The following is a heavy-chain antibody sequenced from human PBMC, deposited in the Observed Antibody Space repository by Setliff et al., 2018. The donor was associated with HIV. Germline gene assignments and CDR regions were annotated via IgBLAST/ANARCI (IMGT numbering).Heavy chain of an antibody. D-gene: IGHD3-22*01. CDR1: GFTFSRYG. CDR3: AKELAASGLGYFDS. Sequence: PGESLKISCAASGFTFSRYGMNWVRQAPGEGLEWVSAILSTGERTFYADSVKGRFTISRDNSKNTVYLQMNSLRAEDTAEYYCAKELAASGLGYFDSWGRGILVTVSS. CDR2: ILSTGERT. J-gene: IGHJ4*02. V-gene: IGHV3-23*01.